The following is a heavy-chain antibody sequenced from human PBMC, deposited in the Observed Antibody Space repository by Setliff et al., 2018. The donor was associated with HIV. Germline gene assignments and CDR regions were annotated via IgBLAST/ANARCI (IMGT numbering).Heavy chain of an antibody. CDR2: INHRGST. V-gene: IGHV4-34*01. J-gene: IGHJ5*02. CDR3: ARVRLELRQYWFDT. D-gene: IGHD1-7*01. CDR1: GGSFSGYY. Sequence: KPSETLSLTCAVYGGSFSGYYWSWIRQPPGKGLEWIGEINHRGSTNYNPSLKSRVTISVDTSKNQFSLKFNSVTAADTAVYYCARVRLELRQYWFDTWGQGSPVTVSS.